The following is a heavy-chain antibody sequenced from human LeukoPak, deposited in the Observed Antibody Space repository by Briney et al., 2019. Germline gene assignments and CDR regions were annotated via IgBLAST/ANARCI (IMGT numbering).Heavy chain of an antibody. V-gene: IGHV3-7*01. CDR2: IKQDGSEK. J-gene: IGHJ4*02. CDR1: GFTFSNYW. D-gene: IGHD2-8*02. CDR3: ARARATNEWRCMDY. Sequence: GGSLRLSCAASGFTFSNYWMGRVRQAPGKGLEWVANIKQDGSEKRYVDPVKGRFTISRDNAKSSLYLQMNSLRAEDTAVYYCARARATNEWRCMDYWGQGTLVTVSS.